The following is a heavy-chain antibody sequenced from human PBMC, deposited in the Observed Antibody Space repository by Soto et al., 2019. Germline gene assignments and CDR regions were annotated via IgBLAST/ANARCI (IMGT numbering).Heavy chain of an antibody. CDR1: GGSIANNNYF. Sequence: PSETLSLTXTVSGGSIANNNYFWGWVRQPPGKGLEWIGSAAYSGGTYKNPSLKSRVTVSVDTSKNQFSLKLTSVTAADTAVYYCAKVVVGATSHSDFDSWGQGTLVTVSS. D-gene: IGHD2-15*01. CDR2: AAYSGGT. J-gene: IGHJ4*02. CDR3: AKVVVGATSHSDFDS. V-gene: IGHV4-39*01.